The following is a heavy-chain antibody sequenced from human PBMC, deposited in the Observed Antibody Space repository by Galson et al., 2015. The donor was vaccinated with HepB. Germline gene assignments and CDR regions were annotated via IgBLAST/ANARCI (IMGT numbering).Heavy chain of an antibody. Sequence: SVKVSCKASGYTFTSYGISWVRQAPGQGLEWMGWISAYNGNTNYAQKLQGRVTMTTDTSTSTAYMELRSLRSDDTAVYYCARINTYYDFWSGYYRGGGFDYWGQGTLVTVSS. D-gene: IGHD3-3*01. CDR2: ISAYNGNT. J-gene: IGHJ4*02. CDR3: ARINTYYDFWSGYYRGGGFDY. V-gene: IGHV1-18*04. CDR1: GYTFTSYG.